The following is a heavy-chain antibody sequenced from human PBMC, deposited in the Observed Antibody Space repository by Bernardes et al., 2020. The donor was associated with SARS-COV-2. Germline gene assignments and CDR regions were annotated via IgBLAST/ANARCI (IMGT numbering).Heavy chain of an antibody. CDR3: ARDGGFRASHSWASIEDSFDL. Sequence: GGSLRLSCAASGFSFSSYEMNWVRQAPGKGLEWVSYIDIPGSGRHYADSVKGRFTISRDNAANSLHLQMNSLRAEDTAVYYCARDGGFRASHSWASIEDSFDLWGQGTTVTVSS. CDR1: GFSFSSYE. V-gene: IGHV3-48*03. CDR2: IDIPGSGR. J-gene: IGHJ3*01. D-gene: IGHD5-12*01.